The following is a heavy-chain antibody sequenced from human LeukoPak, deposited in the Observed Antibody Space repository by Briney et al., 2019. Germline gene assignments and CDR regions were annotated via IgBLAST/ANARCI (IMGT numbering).Heavy chain of an antibody. Sequence: SETLSLTCAVYGGSFSGYYWSWIRQPPGKGLEWIGEINHSGSTNYNPSLKSRVTISVDTSKNQFSLKLSSVTAADMAVYYCARGVAQYDFWSEPRGYYFDYWGQGTLVTVSS. CDR1: GGSFSGYY. V-gene: IGHV4-34*01. CDR2: INHSGST. J-gene: IGHJ4*02. D-gene: IGHD3-3*01. CDR3: ARGVAQYDFWSEPRGYYFDY.